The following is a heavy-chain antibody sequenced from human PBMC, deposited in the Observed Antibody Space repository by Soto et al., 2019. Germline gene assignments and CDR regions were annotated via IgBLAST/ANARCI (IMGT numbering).Heavy chain of an antibody. D-gene: IGHD2-21*01. J-gene: IGHJ1*01. Sequence: PGESLKISCKGSGYSFTTYWIGWVRQMPGKGLEWMGIIYPGDSDTRYSPSFQGQVTISADKSTSTAYLQWSSLKASDTAMYYCARRDDSPTAEYFQDWGQGTLVTVSS. V-gene: IGHV5-51*01. CDR1: GYSFTTYW. CDR3: ARRDDSPTAEYFQD. CDR2: IYPGDSDT.